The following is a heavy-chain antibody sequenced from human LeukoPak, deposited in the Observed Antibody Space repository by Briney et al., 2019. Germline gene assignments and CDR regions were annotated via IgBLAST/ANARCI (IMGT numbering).Heavy chain of an antibody. J-gene: IGHJ5*02. V-gene: IGHV4-31*03. D-gene: IGHD1-26*01. Sequence: SETLSLTCTVSGGSISSGGYYWSWIRQHPGKGLEWIGYIYYSGSTYYNPSLKSRVTISVDTSKNQFSLKLSSVTAADTAVYYCARSVGSPNWFDPWGQGTLVTVSS. CDR1: GGSISSGGYY. CDR2: IYYSGST. CDR3: ARSVGSPNWFDP.